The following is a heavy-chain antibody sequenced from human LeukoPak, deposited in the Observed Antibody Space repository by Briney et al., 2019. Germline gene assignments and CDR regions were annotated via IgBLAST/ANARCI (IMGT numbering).Heavy chain of an antibody. D-gene: IGHD2-2*01. CDR1: GGSFSGYY. CDR2: INHSGST. Sequence: SETLSLTCAVYGGSFSGYYWSWIRQPPGKGLDWIGEINHSGSTNYNPSLKSRVIISVDTSKNQFSLKLSSVTAADTAVYYCARGIVVEAAWFDPWGQGTLVTVSS. V-gene: IGHV4-34*01. CDR3: ARGIVVEAAWFDP. J-gene: IGHJ5*02.